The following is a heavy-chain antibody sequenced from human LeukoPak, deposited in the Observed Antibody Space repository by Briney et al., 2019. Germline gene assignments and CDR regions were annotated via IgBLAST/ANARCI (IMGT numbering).Heavy chain of an antibody. V-gene: IGHV3-11*01. CDR1: GFTFSDYY. CDR3: ARRNYDSSGYYGHNYYYGMDV. D-gene: IGHD3-22*01. CDR2: ISSSGSTI. J-gene: IGHJ6*02. Sequence: PGGSLRHSCAASGFTFSDYYMSWIRQAPGKGLEWVSYISSSGSTIYYADSVKGRFTISRDNAKNSLYLQMNSLRAEDTAVYYCARRNYDSSGYYGHNYYYGMDVWGQGTTVTVSS.